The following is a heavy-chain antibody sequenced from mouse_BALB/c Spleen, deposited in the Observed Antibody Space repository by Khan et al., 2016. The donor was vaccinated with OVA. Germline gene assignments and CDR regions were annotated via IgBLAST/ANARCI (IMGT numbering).Heavy chain of an antibody. D-gene: IGHD2-12*01. CDR3: ARSLYYSYGYALDC. J-gene: IGHJ4*01. V-gene: IGHV3-2*02. CDR2: ISSTGST. CDR1: GYSITSDYA. Sequence: EVQLVESGPGLVKPSQSLSLTCTVTGYSITSDYAWNWIRQFPGNNLEWMGYISSTGSTSFNPSLKSRTSFTRDTSKNQFFLQLKSVTTEDTATYYCARSLYYSYGYALDCWGRGTSVTVSS.